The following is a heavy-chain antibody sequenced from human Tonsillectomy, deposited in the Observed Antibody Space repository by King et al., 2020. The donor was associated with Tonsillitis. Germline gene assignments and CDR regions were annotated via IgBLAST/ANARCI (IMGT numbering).Heavy chain of an antibody. J-gene: IGHJ6*02. D-gene: IGHD4-17*01. CDR1: GVTFSSYG. Sequence: VQLVESGGGVVQPGRSLRLSCAASGVTFSSYGMHWVRQAPGKGLEWVAVISYEGSSNYYADSVKGRFTISRDNSKNTLYLQMNSLRAEDTAVYYCAKSGYGDYEFEGMDVWGQGTTVTVSS. CDR3: AKSGYGDYEFEGMDV. V-gene: IGHV3-30*18. CDR2: ISYEGSSN.